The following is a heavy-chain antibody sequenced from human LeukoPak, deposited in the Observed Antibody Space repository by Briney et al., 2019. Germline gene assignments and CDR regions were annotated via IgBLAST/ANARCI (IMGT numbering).Heavy chain of an antibody. V-gene: IGHV3-21*01. Sequence: GGSLRLSCAASGFTFSSSWLHWVRQAPGKGLEWVSSISSSSSYIYYADSVKGRFTISRDNAKNSLYLQMNSLRAEDTAVYYCARDQFATYYYDSSGSNGMDVWGQGTTVTVSS. D-gene: IGHD3-22*01. CDR2: ISSSSSYI. CDR1: GFTFSSSW. J-gene: IGHJ6*02. CDR3: ARDQFATYYYDSSGSNGMDV.